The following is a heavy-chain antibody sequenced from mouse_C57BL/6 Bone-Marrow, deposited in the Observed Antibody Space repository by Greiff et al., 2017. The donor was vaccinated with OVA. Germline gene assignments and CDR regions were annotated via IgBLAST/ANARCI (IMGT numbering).Heavy chain of an antibody. CDR2: IDPDGGGT. J-gene: IGHJ2*01. CDR3: ARGGTGTDFDY. D-gene: IGHD4-1*01. CDR1: GYTFTSYW. Sequence: QVQLQQSGAELVKPGASVKLSCTASGYTFTSYWMHWVRQSPGRGLEWIGRIDPDGGGTKYIEKFKSQATLTVDKPSSIAYMQLSSLTSEDSAVYYCARGGTGTDFDYWGKGTTLTVSS. V-gene: IGHV1-72*01.